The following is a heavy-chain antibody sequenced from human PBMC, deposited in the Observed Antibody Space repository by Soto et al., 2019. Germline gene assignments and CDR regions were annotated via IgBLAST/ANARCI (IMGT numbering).Heavy chain of an antibody. CDR1: GFTFSRHG. D-gene: IGHD5-12*01. V-gene: IGHV3-33*01. CDR3: ARDEEMATISFFDY. CDR2: IWHDGSNK. Sequence: QVQLVEPGGGVVQPGRSLRLSCAASGFTFSRHGMHWFRQAPGKGLAWVAVIWHDGSNKYYADSVKGRFTISRDNSKNTLYLQMNSLRAEDTAVYYCARDEEMATISFFDYWGQGTLVTVSS. J-gene: IGHJ4*02.